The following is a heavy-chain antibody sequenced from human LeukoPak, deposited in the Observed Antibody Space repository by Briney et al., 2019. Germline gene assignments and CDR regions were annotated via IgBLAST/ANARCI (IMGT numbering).Heavy chain of an antibody. V-gene: IGHV4-4*07. J-gene: IGHJ5*02. CDR2: IYTSGST. D-gene: IGHD4-11*01. Sequence: SETLPLTCTVSGGSISSYYWSWIRQPAGKGLEWIGRIYTSGSTNYNPSLKSRVTMSVDTSKNQFSLKLSSVTAADTAVYYCARDSVVEDYTNWFDPWGQGTLVTVSS. CDR3: ARDSVVEDYTNWFDP. CDR1: GGSISSYY.